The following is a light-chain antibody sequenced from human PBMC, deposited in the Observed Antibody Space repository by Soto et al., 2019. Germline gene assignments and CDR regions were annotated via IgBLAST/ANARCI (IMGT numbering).Light chain of an antibody. J-gene: IGKJ4*01. Sequence: EVVLTQSPATLSLSPGDRATLSCRASQSVNNFLAWYQQKPGQTPRLLIYDASKRATGIPGRFSGSESGTDFTLTISSLEPEDFAVYYCQQRSNWPPALSFGGGTKVEI. CDR3: QQRSNWPPALS. CDR2: DAS. V-gene: IGKV3-11*01. CDR1: QSVNNF.